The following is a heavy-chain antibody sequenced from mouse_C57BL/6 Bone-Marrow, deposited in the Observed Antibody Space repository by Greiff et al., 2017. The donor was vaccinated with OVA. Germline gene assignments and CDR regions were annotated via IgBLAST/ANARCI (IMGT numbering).Heavy chain of an antibody. J-gene: IGHJ4*01. Sequence: EVQVVESGEGLVKPGGSLKLSCAASGFTFSSYAMSWVRQTPEKRLEWVAYISSGGDYIYYADTVKGRFTISRDNARNTLYLQMSSLKSEDTAMYYCTRQWYPYAMDYWGQGTSVTVSS. CDR3: TRQWYPYAMDY. CDR1: GFTFSSYA. D-gene: IGHD2-1*01. CDR2: ISSGGDYI. V-gene: IGHV5-9-1*02.